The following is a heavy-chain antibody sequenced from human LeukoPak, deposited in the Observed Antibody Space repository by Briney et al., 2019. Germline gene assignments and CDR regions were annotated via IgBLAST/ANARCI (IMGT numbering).Heavy chain of an antibody. D-gene: IGHD3-22*01. CDR1: GYTFTSYD. Sequence: ASVKVSCKASGYTFTSYDINWVRQATGQGLEWMGWMNPNSGNTGYAQKFQGRVTMTRNTSISTAYMELSSLRSEDTAVYYCARELYDSSGYPTTPDYWGQGTLVTVSS. J-gene: IGHJ4*02. CDR3: ARELYDSSGYPTTPDY. CDR2: MNPNSGNT. V-gene: IGHV1-8*01.